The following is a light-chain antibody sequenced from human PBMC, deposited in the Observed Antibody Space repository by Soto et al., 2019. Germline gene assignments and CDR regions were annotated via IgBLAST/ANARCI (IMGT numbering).Light chain of an antibody. Sequence: QLVLTQSPSASASLGASVKLTCTLSRGHSSDAIAWHQQQPEKGPRYLLKLNSDGSHSKGDGIPDRFSGSSSGAERYLTISSLXSEDEADYYCQTWGTGIGVFGGGTKLTVL. CDR3: QTWGTGIGV. J-gene: IGLJ2*01. V-gene: IGLV4-69*01. CDR1: RGHSSDA. CDR2: LNSDGSH.